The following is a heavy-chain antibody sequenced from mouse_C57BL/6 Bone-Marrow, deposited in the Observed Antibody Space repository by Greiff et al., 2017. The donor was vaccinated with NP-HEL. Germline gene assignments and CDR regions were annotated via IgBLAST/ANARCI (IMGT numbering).Heavy chain of an antibody. V-gene: IGHV1-81*01. J-gene: IGHJ3*01. D-gene: IGHD1-1*02. CDR2: IYPRSGNT. CDR3: ARYMGRRGFAY. CDR1: GYTFTSYG. Sequence: QVQLQQSGAELARPGASVKLSCKASGYTFTSYGISWVKQRTGQGLEWIGEIYPRSGNTYYNEKFKGKATLTADESSSTAYMELRSLTSEDSAVDFCARYMGRRGFAYGGQGTLVTVSA.